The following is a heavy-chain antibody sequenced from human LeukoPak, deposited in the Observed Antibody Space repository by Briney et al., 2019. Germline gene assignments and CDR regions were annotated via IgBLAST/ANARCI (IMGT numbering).Heavy chain of an antibody. CDR1: GGSISSGSYY. D-gene: IGHD7-27*01. CDR2: IYTSGSP. J-gene: IGHJ6*03. Sequence: SETLSLTCTVSGGSISSGSYYGSWIRQPAGKGLEWIERIYTSGSPNYNPSLKSRVTISVDTSKTQFSLKLSSVTAADTAVYYCARTLGNGYGYYYMDVWGKGTTVTVSS. V-gene: IGHV4-61*02. CDR3: ARTLGNGYGYYYMDV.